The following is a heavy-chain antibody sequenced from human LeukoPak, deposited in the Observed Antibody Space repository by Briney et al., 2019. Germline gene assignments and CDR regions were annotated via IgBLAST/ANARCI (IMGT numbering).Heavy chain of an antibody. V-gene: IGHV3-11*01. D-gene: IGHD3-22*01. CDR3: ARSILYYYDSSGYSDDAFDI. CDR2: ISSSGSNV. CDR1: GFTFSDYY. Sequence: PGGSLRLSCAAPGFTFSDYYMIWIRQAPGKGLEGVSYISSSGSNVYYADSVKGRFTISRDNAKNSLYLQMNSLRAEDTAVYYCARSILYYYDSSGYSDDAFDIWGQGTMVTVSS. J-gene: IGHJ3*02.